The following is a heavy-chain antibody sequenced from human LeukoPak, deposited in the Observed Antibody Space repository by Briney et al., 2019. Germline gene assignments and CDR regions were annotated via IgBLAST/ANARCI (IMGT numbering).Heavy chain of an antibody. Sequence: GGSLRLSCAASGFTFRSYSMNWVRQAPGKGPEWVSALSGSGGSTYYADSVKGRFTISRDNSKNTLYLRMNSLRAEDTAVYYCAKVMDYSGSSIYYYYMDVWGKGTTVTVSS. J-gene: IGHJ6*03. CDR2: LSGSGGST. CDR3: AKVMDYSGSSIYYYYMDV. V-gene: IGHV3-23*01. D-gene: IGHD1-26*01. CDR1: GFTFRSYS.